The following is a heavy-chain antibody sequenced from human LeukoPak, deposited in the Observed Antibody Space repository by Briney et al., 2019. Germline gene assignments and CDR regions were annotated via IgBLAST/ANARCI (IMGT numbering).Heavy chain of an antibody. CDR1: GYTFTSYY. Sequence: ASVKVSCKASGYTFTSYYMHWVRQAPGQGLEWMGIINPSGGSTSYAQKFQGRVTMTRDTSTSTVYMELSSLRSEDTAVYYCARGALEGATTGWFDPWGQGTLVTVSS. CDR2: INPSGGST. V-gene: IGHV1-46*01. CDR3: ARGALEGATTGWFDP. D-gene: IGHD1-26*01. J-gene: IGHJ5*02.